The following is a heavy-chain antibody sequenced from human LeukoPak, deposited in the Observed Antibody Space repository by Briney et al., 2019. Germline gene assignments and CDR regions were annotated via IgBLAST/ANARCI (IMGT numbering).Heavy chain of an antibody. CDR3: AKAVKYSSGWYDYYYMDV. J-gene: IGHJ6*03. CDR2: ISYDGSNK. D-gene: IGHD6-19*01. V-gene: IGHV3-30*18. CDR1: GFTFSRYG. Sequence: GRSLRLSCAASGFTFSRYGMHWVRQAPGKGLEGVAGISYDGSNKYYADSVKGRFTIPRANSKNTLYLQMNSLRAEDTAVYYCAKAVKYSSGWYDYYYMDVWGKGTTVTVSS.